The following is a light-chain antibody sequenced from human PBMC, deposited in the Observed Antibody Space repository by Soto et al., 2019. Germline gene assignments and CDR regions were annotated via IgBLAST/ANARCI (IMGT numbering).Light chain of an antibody. CDR3: SSYTNSVTLGCV. V-gene: IGLV2-14*01. Sequence: HSALTQPASVSGSPGQSITISCTGTSSDVGGYNYVSWYQQCPGKAPKLMIYDVSKRPSGVSDRFSGSKSGNTASLTISGLQAEDEADYYCSSYTNSVTLGCVFGTGNKVTVL. J-gene: IGLJ1*01. CDR2: DVS. CDR1: SSDVGGYNY.